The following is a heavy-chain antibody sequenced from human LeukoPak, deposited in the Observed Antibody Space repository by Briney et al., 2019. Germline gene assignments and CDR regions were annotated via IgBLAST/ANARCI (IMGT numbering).Heavy chain of an antibody. Sequence: GGSLRLSCAASGFTFSSYAMQWVRQAPGKGLEWVAVISYDGSNKYYADSVEGRFTISRDNSKNTLYLQMNSLRAEDTAVYYCARDDASGWYSSYYGMDVWGQGTTVTVSS. CDR1: GFTFSSYA. CDR2: ISYDGSNK. D-gene: IGHD6-19*01. CDR3: ARDDASGWYSSYYGMDV. J-gene: IGHJ6*02. V-gene: IGHV3-30-3*01.